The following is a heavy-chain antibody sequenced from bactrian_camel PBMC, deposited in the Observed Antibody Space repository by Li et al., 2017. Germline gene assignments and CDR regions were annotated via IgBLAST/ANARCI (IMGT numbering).Heavy chain of an antibody. V-gene: IGHV3S40*01. J-gene: IGHJ4*01. CDR2: IYTTGAKT. D-gene: IGHD1*01. CDR1: ESTISRNN. CDR3: AAQRGGCKVLLVGEEYNY. Sequence: EVQLVESGGGSVQAGGSLTLSCAASESTISRNNMGWFRQPPGKEREGVARIYTTGAKTIYADSVKGRFTIARDTAKNTLNLQMNSLKPEDTAMYYCAAQRGGCKVLLVGEEYNYWGQGTQVTVS.